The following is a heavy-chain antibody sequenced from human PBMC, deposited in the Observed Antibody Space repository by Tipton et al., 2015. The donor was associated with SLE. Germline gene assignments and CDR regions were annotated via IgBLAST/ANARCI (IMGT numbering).Heavy chain of an antibody. V-gene: IGHV3-9*01. CDR1: GFSFDDYA. Sequence: SLRLSCVASGFSFDDYAMHWVRQVPGKGLEWVSGISWNSGTVDYADSVKGRFTVSRDNAKNSLWLQMNSLRVEDTAVYYCARDAGGLEDYMDVWGKGTTVTVS. D-gene: IGHD3-10*01. J-gene: IGHJ6*03. CDR3: ARDAGGLEDYMDV. CDR2: ISWNSGTV.